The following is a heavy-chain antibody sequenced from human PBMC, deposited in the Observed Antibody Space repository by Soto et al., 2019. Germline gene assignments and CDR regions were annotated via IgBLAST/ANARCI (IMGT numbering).Heavy chain of an antibody. J-gene: IGHJ5*02. CDR2: ITGSGDAT. CDR1: GFTFSSFA. V-gene: IGHV3-23*01. D-gene: IGHD2-2*01. Sequence: GGSLRLSFAASGFTFSSFAMSWVRQAPGKGLEWVSAITGSGDATFYADSVRGRFTISRDNSKNTLYLQMNSLGAEDTALYYCASGLVGYCSSSSCHAYRFDPWGQGTLVTVSS. CDR3: ASGLVGYCSSSSCHAYRFDP.